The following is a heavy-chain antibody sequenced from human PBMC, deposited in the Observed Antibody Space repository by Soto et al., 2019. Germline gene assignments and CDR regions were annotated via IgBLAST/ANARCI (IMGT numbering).Heavy chain of an antibody. Sequence: GGSLRLSCAASGFTFSDYAMTWVRQAPGKGLEWVSGISDSGGYTYSADSVRGRFTVSRDNSKNTLYLQMNSLRVEDTAIYYCAKRYTYHNYFDYWGRRTLVTVSS. V-gene: IGHV3-23*01. CDR3: AKRYTYHNYFDY. CDR1: GFTFSDYA. CDR2: ISDSGGYT. D-gene: IGHD5-18*01. J-gene: IGHJ4*02.